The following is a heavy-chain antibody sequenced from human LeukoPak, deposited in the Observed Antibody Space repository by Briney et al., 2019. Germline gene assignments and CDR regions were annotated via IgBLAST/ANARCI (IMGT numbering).Heavy chain of an antibody. V-gene: IGHV1-2*02. CDR3: ARDGGYCSSTSCPSTFDY. CDR1: GYTFTGYC. Sequence: VASVKVSCKASGYTFTGYCMHWVRQAPGQGLEWMGWINPNSGGTNYAQKFQGRVTMTRDTSISTAYMELSRLRSDDTAVYYCARDGGYCSSTSCPSTFDYWGQGTLVTVSS. D-gene: IGHD2-2*01. J-gene: IGHJ4*02. CDR2: INPNSGGT.